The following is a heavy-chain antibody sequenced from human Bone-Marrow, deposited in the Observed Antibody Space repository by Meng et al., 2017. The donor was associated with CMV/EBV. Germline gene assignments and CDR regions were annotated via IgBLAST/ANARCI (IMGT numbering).Heavy chain of an antibody. J-gene: IGHJ5*02. Sequence: SVKVSCKASGYTFTSYDISWVRQAPGQGLEWMGGIIPIFGTANYAQKFQGRVTITTDESTSTAYMELSSLRSEDTAVYYCARGYQRGVAGLNWFDPWGQGTLVTVSS. D-gene: IGHD6-19*01. V-gene: IGHV1-69*05. CDR1: GYTFTSYD. CDR3: ARGYQRGVAGLNWFDP. CDR2: IIPIFGTA.